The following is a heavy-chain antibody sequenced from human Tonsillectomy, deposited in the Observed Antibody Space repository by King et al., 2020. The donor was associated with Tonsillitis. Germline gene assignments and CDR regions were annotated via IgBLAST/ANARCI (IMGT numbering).Heavy chain of an antibody. J-gene: IGHJ4*02. V-gene: IGHV1-2*02. CDR1: GYTFSDYP. CDR2: INTNNGDT. Sequence: MQLVQSGAEMKEPGASVKVSCKASGYTFSDYPIHWVRQAPGQGLEWMGLINTNNGDTYYAQRFQGRVTVTRDTSITTAYMELSTLTSDDTAIYYCARVRIGTSTHWGQGTLVTVSS. CDR3: ARVRIGTSTH. D-gene: IGHD1-26*01.